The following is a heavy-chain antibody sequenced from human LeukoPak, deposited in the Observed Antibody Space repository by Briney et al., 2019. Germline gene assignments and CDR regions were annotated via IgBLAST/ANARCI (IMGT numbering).Heavy chain of an antibody. Sequence: PGGSLRLSCTASGFTFGDYAMSWVRQAPGKGLEWVGFIRSKTYGGTTEYAASVKGRFTISRDDSKSIAYRQMNSLKTEDTAVYYCTRVQMATITSDYWGQGTLVTVSS. V-gene: IGHV3-49*04. J-gene: IGHJ4*02. D-gene: IGHD5-24*01. CDR2: IRSKTYGGTT. CDR3: TRVQMATITSDY. CDR1: GFTFGDYA.